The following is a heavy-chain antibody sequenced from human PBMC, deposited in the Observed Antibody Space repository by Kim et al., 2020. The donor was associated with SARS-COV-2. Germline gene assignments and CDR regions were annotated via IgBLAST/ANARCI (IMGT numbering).Heavy chain of an antibody. D-gene: IGHD3-10*01. CDR3: ARGFGEFYYYYYGMDV. V-gene: IGHV3-21*01. CDR1: GFTFSSYS. Sequence: GGSLRLSCAASGFTFSSYSMNWVRQAPGKGLEWVSSISSSSSYIYYADSVKGRFTISRDNAKNSLYLQMNSLRAEDTAVYYCARGFGEFYYYYYGMDVWGQGTTVTVSS. CDR2: ISSSSSYI. J-gene: IGHJ6*02.